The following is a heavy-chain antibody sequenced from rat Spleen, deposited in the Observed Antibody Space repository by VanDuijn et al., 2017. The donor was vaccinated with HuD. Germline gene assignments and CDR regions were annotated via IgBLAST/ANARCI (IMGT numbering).Heavy chain of an antibody. V-gene: IGHV5-27*01. D-gene: IGHD1-6*01. CDR3: TTWDYYDNRFDY. Sequence: EVQLVESGGGLVQPGRSLKLSCAASGFTFSDYNMAWVRKTPTKGLEWVASIGAGGGNTHYRDSVKGRFTIFRENAKSTLSLQMDSLRSEDTATYYCTTWDYYDNRFDYWGQGVMVTVSS. J-gene: IGHJ2*01. CDR2: IGAGGGNT. CDR1: GFTFSDYN.